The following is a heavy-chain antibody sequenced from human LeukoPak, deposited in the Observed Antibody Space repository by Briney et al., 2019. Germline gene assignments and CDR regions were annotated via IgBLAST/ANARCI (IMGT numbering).Heavy chain of an antibody. CDR1: GGSISSYY. V-gene: IGHV4-59*01. J-gene: IGHJ4*02. CDR3: ARAEISDYDILTGYQPLYFDY. Sequence: SETLSLTCTVSGGSISSYYWSWIRQPPGPGLEWFGYIYYSGSTNYNPSLKSRVTISVDTSKHQFSLKLSSVTAADTAVYYCARAEISDYDILTGYQPLYFDYWGQGTLVTVSS. CDR2: IYYSGST. D-gene: IGHD3-9*01.